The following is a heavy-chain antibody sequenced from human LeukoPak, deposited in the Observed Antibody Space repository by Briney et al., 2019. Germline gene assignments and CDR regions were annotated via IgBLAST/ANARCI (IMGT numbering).Heavy chain of an antibody. Sequence: SETLSLTCAVYGGSFSGYYWSWIRQPPGKGLEWIGEINHSGSTNYNPSLKSRVTISVDTSKNQFSLKLSSVTAADTAVYYCASPNEQDAFDIWGQGTMVTVSS. CDR1: GGSFSGYY. CDR3: ASPNEQDAFDI. J-gene: IGHJ3*02. V-gene: IGHV4-34*01. CDR2: INHSGST. D-gene: IGHD1-1*01.